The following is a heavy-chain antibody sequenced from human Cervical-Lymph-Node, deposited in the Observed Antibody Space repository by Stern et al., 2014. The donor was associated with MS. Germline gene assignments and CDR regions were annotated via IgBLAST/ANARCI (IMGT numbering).Heavy chain of an antibody. CDR2: ISWNSGSI. Sequence: EVQLVQSGGGLVQPGRSLRLSCAASGFTFDDYAMHWVRQAPGKGLEWVSGISWNSGSIGYADSVKGRFTISRDNAKNSLYLQMNSLRAEDTALYYCAKGIAVARYYYYYYGMDVWGQGTTVTVSS. D-gene: IGHD6-19*01. CDR3: AKGIAVARYYYYYYGMDV. V-gene: IGHV3-9*01. J-gene: IGHJ6*02. CDR1: GFTFDDYA.